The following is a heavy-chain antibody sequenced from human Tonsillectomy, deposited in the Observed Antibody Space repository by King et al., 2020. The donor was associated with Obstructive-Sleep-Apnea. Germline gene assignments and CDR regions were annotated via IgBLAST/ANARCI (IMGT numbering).Heavy chain of an antibody. CDR1: GGSFSGYY. D-gene: IGHD3-10*01. J-gene: IGHJ4*02. Sequence: VQLQQWGAGLLKPSETLSLTCAVSGGSFSGYYWSWIRQPPGKGLEWIGEINHSGSTNYNPSLKSRVTISVDTSKNQFSLKLSSVTAADTAVYYCARGGSYYYGSGSYIPIDYWGQGTLVTVSS. CDR2: INHSGST. CDR3: ARGGSYYYGSGSYIPIDY. V-gene: IGHV4-34*01.